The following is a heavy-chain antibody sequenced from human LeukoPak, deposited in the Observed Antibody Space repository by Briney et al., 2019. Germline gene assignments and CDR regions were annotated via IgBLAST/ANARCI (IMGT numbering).Heavy chain of an antibody. D-gene: IGHD2-15*01. J-gene: IGHJ5*02. CDR2: IYPADSDI. CDR3: ARQEYCSGGSCYTWFDP. V-gene: IGHV5-51*01. Sequence: GESLKISCKGSGYSINNYWIGWVRQMPGRGLEWMGIIYPADSDIRYSPSFQGQVTISADKSISTAYLQWSSLKASDTAMYYCARQEYCSGGSCYTWFDPWGQGTLVTVSS. CDR1: GYSINNYW.